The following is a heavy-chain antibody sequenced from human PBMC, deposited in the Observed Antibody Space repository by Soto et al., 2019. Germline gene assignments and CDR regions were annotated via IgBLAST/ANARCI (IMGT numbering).Heavy chain of an antibody. CDR1: GDSVTNYF. Sequence: SETLSITCTVSGDSVTNYFCSWIRQPPGKGLEWIGHMYHGGRTNYSPSLKSRVTMSLDSSKNQFSLNLSSVTAADTAVYFCARDPGYCTNGVCPIFDFWGQGVLVTVSS. CDR3: ARDPGYCTNGVCPIFDF. V-gene: IGHV4-59*02. D-gene: IGHD2-8*01. J-gene: IGHJ4*02. CDR2: MYHGGRT.